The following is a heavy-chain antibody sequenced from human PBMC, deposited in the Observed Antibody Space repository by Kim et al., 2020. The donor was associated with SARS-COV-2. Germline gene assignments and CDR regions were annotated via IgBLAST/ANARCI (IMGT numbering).Heavy chain of an antibody. V-gene: IGHV4-34*01. CDR1: GGSFSGYY. CDR2: INHSGST. Sequence: SETLSLICAVYGGSFSGYYWSWIRQPPGKGLEWIGEINHSGSTNYNPSLKSRVTISVDTSKNQFSLKLSSVTAADTAVYYCARGSKYYYGSGSYLDWGQG. D-gene: IGHD3-10*01. J-gene: IGHJ1*01. CDR3: ARGSKYYYGSGSYLD.